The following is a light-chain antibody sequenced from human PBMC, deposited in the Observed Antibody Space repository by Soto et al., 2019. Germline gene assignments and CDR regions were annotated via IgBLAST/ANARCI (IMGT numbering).Light chain of an antibody. CDR1: SSDVGGHNY. Sequence: QSALTQPASVSGSPGQSITISCTGTSSDVGGHNYVSWYQQHPGKAPQLMIYDVSNRPSGVSNRFSGSKSGNTASLTISGLQAEDEADYYCTSYASSSTPYVFGTGTKLTVL. CDR3: TSYASSSTPYV. V-gene: IGLV2-14*01. CDR2: DVS. J-gene: IGLJ1*01.